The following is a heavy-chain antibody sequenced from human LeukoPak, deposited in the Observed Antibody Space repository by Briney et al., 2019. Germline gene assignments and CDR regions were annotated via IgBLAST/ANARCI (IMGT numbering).Heavy chain of an antibody. Sequence: ASVKVSCKASGYTFTSYDINWVRQATGQGLEWMGWMNPNSGNTGYAQKFQGRVTMTRNTSISTAYMELSSLRSEDMAVYYCARGLSSSWYYYYYGMDVWGQGTTVTVSS. D-gene: IGHD6-13*01. CDR1: GYTFTSYD. CDR2: MNPNSGNT. V-gene: IGHV1-8*01. J-gene: IGHJ6*02. CDR3: ARGLSSSWYYYYYGMDV.